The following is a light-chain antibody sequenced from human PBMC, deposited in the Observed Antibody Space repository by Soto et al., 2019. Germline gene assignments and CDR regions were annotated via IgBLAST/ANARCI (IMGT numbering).Light chain of an antibody. CDR2: GAS. J-gene: IGKJ5*01. CDR1: ESLVFTDGNTY. Sequence: DVVMSQSPLTLPVTLGQPASISCRSSESLVFTDGNTYLSWYQQKPGQAPRLLIYGASDRATGTPDRFSGSGSGTDFTLTISRLEPEDSALYYCKQFDDSVTFGQGTRLDIK. CDR3: KQFDDSVT. V-gene: IGKV2-30*01.